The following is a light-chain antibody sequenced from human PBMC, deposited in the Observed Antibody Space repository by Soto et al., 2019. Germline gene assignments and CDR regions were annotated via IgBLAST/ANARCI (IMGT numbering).Light chain of an antibody. V-gene: IGKV1-39*01. CDR2: GAS. CDR1: QSISSY. Sequence: DIALTQSPSSLSASVGDRVTITCRASQSISSYLNWYQQKGGKAPKLLIHGASSLQSGVPIRFSATGSGTDFTLTIMSLQPEDFATYYCQQSYSTLLSFGGGTTVEI. J-gene: IGKJ4*01. CDR3: QQSYSTLLS.